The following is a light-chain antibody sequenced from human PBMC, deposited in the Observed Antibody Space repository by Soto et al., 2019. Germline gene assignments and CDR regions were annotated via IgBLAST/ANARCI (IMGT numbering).Light chain of an antibody. CDR1: QSVSSN. CDR2: DAS. Sequence: EIVMTQSPATLCVSPGESATLSCRASQSVSSNLAWHQQKPGQAPRILMYDASTRATGIPARFSGSGSGTEFTLIVSSLQSEDSAVYYCQQYNSWLWTFGQGTKVGIK. CDR3: QQYNSWLWT. V-gene: IGKV3-15*01. J-gene: IGKJ1*01.